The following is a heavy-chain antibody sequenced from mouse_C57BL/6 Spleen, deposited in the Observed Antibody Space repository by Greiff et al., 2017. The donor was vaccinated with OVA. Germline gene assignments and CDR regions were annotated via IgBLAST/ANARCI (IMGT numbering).Heavy chain of an antibody. CDR3: ARASYYDSHFDY. V-gene: IGHV1-69*01. J-gene: IGHJ2*01. CDR2: IDPSDSYT. D-gene: IGHD2-4*01. CDR1: GYTFTSYW. Sequence: VQLQQSGAELVMPGASVKLSCKASGYTFTSYWMHWVKQRPGQGLEWIGEIDPSDSYTNYNQKFKGKSTLTVDKSSSTAYMQLSSLTSEDSAVYYCARASYYDSHFDYWGQGTTLTVSS.